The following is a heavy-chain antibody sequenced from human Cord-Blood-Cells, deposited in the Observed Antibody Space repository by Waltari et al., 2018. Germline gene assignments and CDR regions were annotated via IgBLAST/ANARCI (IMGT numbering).Heavy chain of an antibody. J-gene: IGHJ4*02. V-gene: IGHV1-46*01. CDR3: ARSRDGYNFDY. D-gene: IGHD5-12*01. CDR1: GYTFTSYY. CDR2: NNASVRST. Sequence: VQLVQSGAEVKKPGASVKVSCTASGYTFTSYYMHWMRQAPGKGLEWMGINNASVRSTSYAQKLQGRVTMTRDTSTNTVYLELSSLRSEDTAVYYWARSRDGYNFDYGGQGTLVSVSS.